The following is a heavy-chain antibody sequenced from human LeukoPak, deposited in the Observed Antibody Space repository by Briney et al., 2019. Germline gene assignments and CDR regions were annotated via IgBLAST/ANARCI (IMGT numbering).Heavy chain of an antibody. Sequence: QSGRSLRLSCAASGFTFSTYAMSWVRQGPGKGLEWVSALSGSGGTTYYADSVKGRFTISRDNSKNTLYLQMNSLRVEDTAVYYCAKGAPYYYGMDVWGQGTTVTVSS. J-gene: IGHJ6*02. CDR2: LSGSGGTT. V-gene: IGHV3-23*01. D-gene: IGHD3-16*01. CDR1: GFTFSTYA. CDR3: AKGAPYYYGMDV.